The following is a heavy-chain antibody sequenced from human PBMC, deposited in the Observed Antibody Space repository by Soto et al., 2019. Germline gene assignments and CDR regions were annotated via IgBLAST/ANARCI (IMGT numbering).Heavy chain of an antibody. CDR3: AKDFSSGYSKYYFDY. CDR1: GFTFSSYS. J-gene: IGHJ4*02. Sequence: GGSLRLSCAASGFTFSSYSMNWVRQAPGKGLEWVAVISYDGSNKYYADSVKGRFTISRDNSKNTLYLQMNSLRAEDTAVYYCAKDFSSGYSKYYFDYWGQGTLVTVSS. D-gene: IGHD3-22*01. CDR2: ISYDGSNK. V-gene: IGHV3-30*18.